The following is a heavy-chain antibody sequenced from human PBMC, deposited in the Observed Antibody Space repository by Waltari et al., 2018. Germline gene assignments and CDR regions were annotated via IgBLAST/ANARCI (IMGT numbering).Heavy chain of an antibody. V-gene: IGHV3-30*02. CDR3: AKDAFGNTYLDF. CDR1: GFPFGTFG. Sequence: QVNLVESGGGVVQPGGSLRLSCATSGFPFGTFGMHWVRQAPGKGLEWVALIWFDGSDKFYADSVRGRFTISRDNSARTLYLDMDSLRLDDTAMYYCAKDAFGNTYLDFWGQGTLVTVSS. J-gene: IGHJ4*02. CDR2: IWFDGSDK. D-gene: IGHD2-2*02.